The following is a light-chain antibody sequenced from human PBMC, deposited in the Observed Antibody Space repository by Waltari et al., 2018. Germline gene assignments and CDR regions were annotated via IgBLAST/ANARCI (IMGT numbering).Light chain of an antibody. Sequence: SCRASQSVSRALAWYQRKPGQAPRLLIYAASTRTTGVPDRFSGSGSGKDFSLTISRLDPEDFAVYYCQHYVNLPVTFGQGTKVEI. J-gene: IGKJ1*01. V-gene: IGKV3-20*01. CDR1: QSVSRA. CDR3: QHYVNLPVT. CDR2: AAS.